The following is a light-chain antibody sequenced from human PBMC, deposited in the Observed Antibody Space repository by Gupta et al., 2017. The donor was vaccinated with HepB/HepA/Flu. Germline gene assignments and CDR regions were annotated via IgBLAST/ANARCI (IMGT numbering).Light chain of an antibody. J-gene: IGLJ1*01. CDR3: QVWDSTTGV. Sequence: SYELTQPLSVSVSPGQTASISCSGHKLGDKYTFWYQQKPGQSPLLAIYQDSKRPSGIPERVSGSSSGNTATLTISGTQAMDEAEYYCQVWDSTTGVFGPGTKVTVL. CDR1: KLGDKY. V-gene: IGLV3-1*01. CDR2: QDS.